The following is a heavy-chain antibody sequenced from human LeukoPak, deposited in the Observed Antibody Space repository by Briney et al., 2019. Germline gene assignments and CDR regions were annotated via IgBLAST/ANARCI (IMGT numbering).Heavy chain of an antibody. J-gene: IGHJ4*02. D-gene: IGHD4-17*01. CDR3: ARDFAYGDYAY. Sequence: GGSLRLSCAASGFTFSSYWMHWVRQAPGKGLEWVSAISGSGGTTYYADSVKGRFTISRDNSKNTLYLQMNSLRAEDTAVYYCARDFAYGDYAYWGQGTLVTVSS. CDR2: ISGSGGTT. CDR1: GFTFSSYW. V-gene: IGHV3-23*01.